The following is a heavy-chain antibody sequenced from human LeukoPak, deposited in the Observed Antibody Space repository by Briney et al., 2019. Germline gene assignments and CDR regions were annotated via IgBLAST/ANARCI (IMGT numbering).Heavy chain of an antibody. CDR1: GYTFTSYY. CDR2: ISYDESST. J-gene: IGHJ4*02. CDR3: ARDSVGARYDS. D-gene: IGHD1-26*01. Sequence: SCKASGYTFTSYYMHWVRQAPGKGLEWVAIISYDESSTSYADSVKGRFTISRDNSKNTLYLQMNSLRGEDTGVYYCARDSVGARYDSWGQGTLVIVSS. V-gene: IGHV3-30-3*01.